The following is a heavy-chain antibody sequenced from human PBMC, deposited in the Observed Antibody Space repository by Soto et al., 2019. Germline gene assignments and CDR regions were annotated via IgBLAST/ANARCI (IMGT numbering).Heavy chain of an antibody. CDR3: ARLSALLDY. J-gene: IGHJ4*02. CDR1: PDSGFTFSFSW. D-gene: IGHD1-26*01. CDR2: IDSDGGNT. V-gene: IGHV3-74*01. Sequence: AQLVESGGALVQPGGSLRLSCAVSPDSGFTFSFSWMHWVRQVPGKGLVWVAKIDSDGGNTDYLDSVKGRFTISRDNIKNRLFLQMNSLRVDVTAVYYCARLSALLDYWGQGTLVTVSS.